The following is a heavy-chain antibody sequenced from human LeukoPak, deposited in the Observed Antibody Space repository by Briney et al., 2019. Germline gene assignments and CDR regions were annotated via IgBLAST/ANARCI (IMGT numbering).Heavy chain of an antibody. Sequence: PGGSLRLSCAASGFTFSSYSLNWVRQAPGKGLEWVSSISSSSSYIYYADSVKGRFTISRDNAKNSLYLQMNSLRAEDTALYYCARYYDYDSRGYYYYFDYWGQGTLVTVSS. CDR3: ARYYDYDSRGYYYYFDY. J-gene: IGHJ4*02. CDR1: GFTFSSYS. CDR2: ISSSSSYI. V-gene: IGHV3-21*01. D-gene: IGHD3-22*01.